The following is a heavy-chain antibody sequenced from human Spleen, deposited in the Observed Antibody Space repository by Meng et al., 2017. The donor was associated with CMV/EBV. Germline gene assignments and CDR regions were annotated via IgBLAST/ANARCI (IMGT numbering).Heavy chain of an antibody. CDR1: SISSGGYY. Sequence: SISSGGYYWSWIRQHPGKVLEWIGYIYYSGSTYYNPSLKRRVTISVDTSKTQFSLKLSSVTAADTAVYYCARDSGMNYYGSGRYTYWGQGTLVTVSS. CDR3: ARDSGMNYYGSGRYTY. J-gene: IGHJ4*02. D-gene: IGHD3-10*01. V-gene: IGHV4-31*02. CDR2: IYYSGST.